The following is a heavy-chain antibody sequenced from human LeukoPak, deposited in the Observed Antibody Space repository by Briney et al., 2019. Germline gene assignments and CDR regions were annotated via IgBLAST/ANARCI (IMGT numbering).Heavy chain of an antibody. Sequence: GGSLRLSCAASGFTFTTYAMCWVRQAPGKGLEWVSCIGNSGGDTVYADSVKGRFTISRDNSKNTLYLQMNSLRAEDTAVYYCARALLLGAFDIWGQGTMVTVSS. J-gene: IGHJ3*02. CDR3: ARALLLGAFDI. CDR2: IGNSGGDT. D-gene: IGHD1-26*01. V-gene: IGHV3-23*01. CDR1: GFTFTTYA.